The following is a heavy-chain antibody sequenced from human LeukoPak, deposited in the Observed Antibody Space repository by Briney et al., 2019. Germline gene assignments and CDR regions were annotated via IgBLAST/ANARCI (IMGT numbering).Heavy chain of an antibody. V-gene: IGHV3-13*01. D-gene: IGHD3-16*01. Sequence: GGSLRLSCATSGFIFSNYDMHWVRHARGKGLEWVSGIDKAGDTFYGASVKGRFTISRENAKNTLYLQMSSLRAGDTALYYCARGGSPEAFDIWGRGTMVTVS. CDR3: ARGGSPEAFDI. CDR2: IDKAGDT. CDR1: GFIFSNYD. J-gene: IGHJ3*02.